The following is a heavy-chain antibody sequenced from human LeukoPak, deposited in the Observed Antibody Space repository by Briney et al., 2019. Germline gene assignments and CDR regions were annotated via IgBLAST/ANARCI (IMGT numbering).Heavy chain of an antibody. CDR3: AKDPQYMVRGAPPGYYYYMDV. Sequence: GGSLRLSCAASGFTFSSYGMHWVRQAPGKGLEWVTFIRYDGSNKYYADSVKGRFTISRDNSKNTLYLQMNTLRAEDTAVYYCAKDPQYMVRGAPPGYYYYMDVWGKGTTVTISS. CDR1: GFTFSSYG. V-gene: IGHV3-30*02. D-gene: IGHD3-10*01. J-gene: IGHJ6*03. CDR2: IRYDGSNK.